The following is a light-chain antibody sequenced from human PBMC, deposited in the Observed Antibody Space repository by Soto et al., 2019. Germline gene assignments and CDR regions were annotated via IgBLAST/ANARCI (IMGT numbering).Light chain of an antibody. CDR2: LGS. J-gene: IGKJ5*01. V-gene: IGKV2-28*01. Sequence: DIVMSQSPLSLPVTPGEPGSISCRSSQSLLHSNGYNYLDWYLQKPGQSPQLLIYLGSNRASGVPDRFSGCGSGTDFTLKISRVEAEDVGIYYCMQTLQTPGTFGQGTRLEIK. CDR3: MQTLQTPGT. CDR1: QSLLHSNGYNY.